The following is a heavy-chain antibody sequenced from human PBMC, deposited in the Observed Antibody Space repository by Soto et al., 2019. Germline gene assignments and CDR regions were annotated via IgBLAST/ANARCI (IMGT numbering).Heavy chain of an antibody. CDR1: GFTFSSYA. Sequence: PGGSLRLSCAASGFTFSSYAIYWVRQAPGKGLEYVSVISSNGGSTYYANSVKGRFTISRDNSKNTLHLQMNSLRAEDTAVYYCARDRIGYYYYGMDVWGQGTTVTVSS. V-gene: IGHV3-64*01. J-gene: IGHJ6*02. D-gene: IGHD1-26*01. CDR2: ISSNGGST. CDR3: ARDRIGYYYYGMDV.